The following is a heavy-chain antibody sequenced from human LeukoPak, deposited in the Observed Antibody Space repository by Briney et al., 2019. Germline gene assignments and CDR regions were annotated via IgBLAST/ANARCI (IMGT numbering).Heavy chain of an antibody. CDR2: NSWNSGSI. J-gene: IGHJ3*02. Sequence: GAPLRLSCAASGFPFDDYAMHWVRQAPGKGLEWASSNSWNSGSIGYADSVKGRFTISRDNANHSLYLQMNSLRAEDTALYYCSKVLHSSGWFDAFDIWGQGTMVTVSS. D-gene: IGHD6-19*01. V-gene: IGHV3-9*01. CDR3: SKVLHSSGWFDAFDI. CDR1: GFPFDDYA.